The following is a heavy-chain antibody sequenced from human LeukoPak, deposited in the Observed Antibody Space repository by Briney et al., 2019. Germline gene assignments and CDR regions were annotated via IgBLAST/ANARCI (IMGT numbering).Heavy chain of an antibody. Sequence: PSETLSLTCTISGGSIRGFHWSWIRQPPGKGLEWIGYIHFSGTTKYNPSLMSRVTMSVDTSENQFSLRLTSVTAADTAVYYCARGYGYQNFDYWGQGTLVTVSS. D-gene: IGHD5-24*01. J-gene: IGHJ4*02. CDR3: ARGYGYQNFDY. CDR2: IHFSGTT. V-gene: IGHV4-59*08. CDR1: GGSIRGFH.